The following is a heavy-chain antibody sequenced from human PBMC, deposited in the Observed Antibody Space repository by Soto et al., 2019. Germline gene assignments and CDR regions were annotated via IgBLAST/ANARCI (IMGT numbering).Heavy chain of an antibody. J-gene: IGHJ2*01. CDR1: GFTFSSYA. CDR2: ISYDGSNK. CDR3: ARPMWRDDYNWGYFDL. Sequence: QVQLVESGGGVVQPGRSLRLSCAASGFTFSSYAMHWVRQAPGKGLEWVAVISYDGSNKYYADSVKGRFTISRDNSKNTLFLQMNSLRADDTAVYYWARPMWRDDYNWGYFDLWGRGTLVTVSS. D-gene: IGHD4-4*01. V-gene: IGHV3-30-3*01.